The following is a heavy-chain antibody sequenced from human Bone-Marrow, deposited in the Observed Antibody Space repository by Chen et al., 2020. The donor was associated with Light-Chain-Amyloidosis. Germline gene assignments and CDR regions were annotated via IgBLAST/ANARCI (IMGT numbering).Heavy chain of an antibody. D-gene: IGHD1-26*01. CDR2: VYSGGNA. CDR3: ARAPSGTHFHFDY. CDR1: GFTVSSNY. Sequence: EVQLVETGGGLIQPGGSLRLSCAASGFTVSSNYMSWVRQAPGKGSEWVSVVYSGGNAYYADSVKGRFTISRDNSKNTLYLQMNSLRAEDTAVYYCARAPSGTHFHFDYWGQGTLVTVSS. V-gene: IGHV3-53*02. J-gene: IGHJ4*02.